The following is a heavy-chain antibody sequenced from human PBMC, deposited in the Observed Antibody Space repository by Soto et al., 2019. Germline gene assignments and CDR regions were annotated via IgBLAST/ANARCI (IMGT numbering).Heavy chain of an antibody. CDR3: ARDWGYGDYPHYYYGMDV. J-gene: IGHJ6*02. CDR2: IWYDGSNK. V-gene: IGHV3-33*01. Sequence: QVQLVESGGDVVQPGRSLRLSCAASGFTFSSYGMHWVRQAPGKGLEWVAVIWYDGSNKYYADSVKGRFTISRDNSKNTLYLQMNSLRAEDTAVYYCARDWGYGDYPHYYYGMDVWGQGTTVTVSS. CDR1: GFTFSSYG. D-gene: IGHD4-17*01.